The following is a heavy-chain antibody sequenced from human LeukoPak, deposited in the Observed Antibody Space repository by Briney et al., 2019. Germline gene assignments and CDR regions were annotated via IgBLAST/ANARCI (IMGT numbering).Heavy chain of an antibody. Sequence: GGSLRLSCVASGFTFSTYGMSWVRQAPGKGLEWVSAISGSGGSTYYADSVKGRFTISRDNSKNTLYLQMNSLRAEDTAVYYCARSVGIQLRYRGAFDYWGQGTLVTVSS. V-gene: IGHV3-23*01. D-gene: IGHD5-18*01. CDR3: ARSVGIQLRYRGAFDY. J-gene: IGHJ4*02. CDR1: GFTFSTYG. CDR2: ISGSGGST.